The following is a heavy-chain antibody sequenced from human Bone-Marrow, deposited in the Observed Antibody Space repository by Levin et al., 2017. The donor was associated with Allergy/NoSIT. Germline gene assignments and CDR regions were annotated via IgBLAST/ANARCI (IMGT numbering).Heavy chain of an antibody. CDR2: IKYSGST. Sequence: SETLSLTCAVYGGSVSGYYWSWIRQSPEKGLEWIVEIKYSGSTNYNPSLKSRVTISVDTSKNQFSLKLSSVTAADTAVYYCARAYSMVRDPTWFDPWGQGALVTVSS. CDR3: ARAYSMVRDPTWFDP. V-gene: IGHV4-34*01. CDR1: GGSVSGYY. J-gene: IGHJ5*02. D-gene: IGHD3-10*01.